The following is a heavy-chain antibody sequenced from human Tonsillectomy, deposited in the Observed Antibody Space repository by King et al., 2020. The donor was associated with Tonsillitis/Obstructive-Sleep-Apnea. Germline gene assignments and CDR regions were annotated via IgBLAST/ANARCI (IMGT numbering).Heavy chain of an antibody. Sequence: VQLQESGPGLVKPSETLSLTCTVSGGSVSSGSYYWSWIRQPPGKGLEWIGYIYYSGSTNYNPSLKSRVTISVDTSKNQFSLKLTSVTAADTAVYYCARVLTHYYYYYMDVWGKGTTVTVSS. CDR1: GGSVSSGSYY. J-gene: IGHJ6*03. CDR3: ARVLTHYYYYYMDV. CDR2: IYYSGST. V-gene: IGHV4-61*01.